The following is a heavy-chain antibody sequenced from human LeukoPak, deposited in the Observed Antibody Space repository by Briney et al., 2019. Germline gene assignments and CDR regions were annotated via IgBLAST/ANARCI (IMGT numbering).Heavy chain of an antibody. CDR2: TYYRSKWYY. J-gene: IGHJ3*01. Sequence: SQTLSLTCDISGDTVSSNSAAWNWIRQSPSRGLEWLGRTYYRSKWYYDYAVSVKSRITISPDTSKNQFSLQLNSVIADDTAVYYCARGFALDFWGQGTMVTVSS. V-gene: IGHV6-1*01. CDR1: GDTVSSNSAA. CDR3: ARGFALDF.